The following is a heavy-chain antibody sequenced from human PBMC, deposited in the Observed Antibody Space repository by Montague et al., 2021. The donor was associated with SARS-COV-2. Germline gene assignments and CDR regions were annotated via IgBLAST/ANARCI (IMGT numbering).Heavy chain of an antibody. CDR3: AREGLVGPDYFDL. Sequence: SETLSLTCSVSGASISSYDWSWIRQPPGKGLEWIAYHYYGGITGYNPSLRSRGTISVDTSKNQVSLKLKSVTAADTAVYYCAREGLVGPDYFDLWGQGTLVTVSS. CDR1: GASISSYD. V-gene: IGHV4-59*12. CDR2: HYYGGIT. J-gene: IGHJ4*02. D-gene: IGHD6-6*01.